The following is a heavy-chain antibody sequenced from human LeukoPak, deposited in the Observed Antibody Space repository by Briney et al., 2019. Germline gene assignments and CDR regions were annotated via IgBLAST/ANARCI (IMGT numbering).Heavy chain of an antibody. CDR3: ARDGYSNQSVTNQHSYGLDV. CDR1: GFSASSIS. Sequence: GGSMTPACLAAGFSASSISRRCDRQAPGKGLEWVSVIYSGGSTYYADSVKGRFTISRDNSKNTLYLQMNSLRAEDTAVYYCARDGYSNQSVTNQHSYGLDVWGQGTTVTVSS. CDR2: IYSGGST. J-gene: IGHJ6*02. V-gene: IGHV3-66*01. D-gene: IGHD6-13*01.